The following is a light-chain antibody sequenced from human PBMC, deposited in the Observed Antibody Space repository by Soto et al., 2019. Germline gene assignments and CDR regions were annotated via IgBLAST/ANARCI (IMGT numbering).Light chain of an antibody. CDR1: SSNIGNNY. Sequence: QSVLTQPPSVSAAPGQKVTISCSGSSSNIGNNYVSWYQQLPGTAPKLLIYDNNKRPSGIPDRFSGSKSGTSATLGITGLQTGDKADYYCETWDSSLSAVVFGGGTKVTVL. V-gene: IGLV1-51*01. CDR2: DNN. CDR3: ETWDSSLSAVV. J-gene: IGLJ2*01.